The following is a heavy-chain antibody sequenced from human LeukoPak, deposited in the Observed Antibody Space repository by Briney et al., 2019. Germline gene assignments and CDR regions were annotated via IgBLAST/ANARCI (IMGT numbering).Heavy chain of an antibody. Sequence: GGSLRLSCEASKFIFSNYWMSWVRQAPGKGLEWVAYIKKTGSETYYVDSVKGRFIITRDNARNSVFLQMNSLRAEDTAVYYCAREDGYCSGGNCYSYFDSWGQGTLVTVSS. CDR3: AREDGYCSGGNCYSYFDS. CDR2: IKKTGSET. CDR1: KFIFSNYW. V-gene: IGHV3-7*01. J-gene: IGHJ4*02. D-gene: IGHD2-15*01.